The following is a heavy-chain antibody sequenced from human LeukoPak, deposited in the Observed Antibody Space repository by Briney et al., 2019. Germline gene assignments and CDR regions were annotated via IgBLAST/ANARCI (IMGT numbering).Heavy chain of an antibody. D-gene: IGHD4-23*01. J-gene: IGHJ3*02. CDR3: ARGGTAVIAPYAFDI. V-gene: IGHV4-59*01. CDR1: GGSISSYY. CDR2: IYYSGST. Sequence: SETLSLTCTVSGGSISSYYWSWIRQPPGKGLEWIGYIYYSGSTNCNPSVKSRVAMSVDTSKKQFPLKLSYLAAGDTAVYYCARGGTAVIAPYAFDIWGQGTMVTVSS.